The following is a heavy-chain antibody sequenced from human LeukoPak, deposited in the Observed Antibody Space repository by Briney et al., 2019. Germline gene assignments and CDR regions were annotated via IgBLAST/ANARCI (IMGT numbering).Heavy chain of an antibody. CDR2: INPNSGGT. V-gene: IGHV1-2*02. Sequence: ASVKVSCKASGYTFTGYYMHCVRQAPGQGLEWMGWINPNSGGTNYAQKFQGRVTMTRDTSISTAYMELSRLRSGDTAVYYCAREVAAAWEYLLDYWGQGTLVTVSS. CDR1: GYTFTGYY. D-gene: IGHD6-13*01. CDR3: AREVAAAWEYLLDY. J-gene: IGHJ4*02.